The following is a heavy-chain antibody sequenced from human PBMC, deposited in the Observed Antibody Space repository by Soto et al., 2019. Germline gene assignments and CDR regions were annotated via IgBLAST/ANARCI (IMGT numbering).Heavy chain of an antibody. D-gene: IGHD1-26*01. CDR2: IYYSGST. V-gene: IGHV4-31*03. CDR3: ASGRKWEQTFDY. Sequence: TLSLTCIVSVGSSISGGYYWSWILQHPGKGLEWIGYIYYSGSTYYNPSLKSRVTISVDTSKNQFSLRLSSVTAADTAVYYCASGRKWEQTFDYWGQGTLVTVSS. CDR1: VGSSISGGYY. J-gene: IGHJ4*02.